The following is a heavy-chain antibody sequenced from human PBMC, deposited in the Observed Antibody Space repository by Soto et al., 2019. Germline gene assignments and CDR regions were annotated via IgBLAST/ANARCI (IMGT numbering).Heavy chain of an antibody. CDR1: GFTFSTCG. V-gene: IGHV3-30*18. J-gene: IGHJ2*01. Sequence: QVQLVESGGGVVQPGRSLRLSCAASGFTFSTCGMHWVRQAPGKGLEWVALTSYPGNKEYYADSVKGRFTISRDNSENPLHLPRNSLRAEDTAVCYCAKEIGYSGYGVWDFELWGRGTLVSVSS. CDR3: AKEIGYSGYGVWDFEL. CDR2: TSYPGNKE. D-gene: IGHD5-12*01.